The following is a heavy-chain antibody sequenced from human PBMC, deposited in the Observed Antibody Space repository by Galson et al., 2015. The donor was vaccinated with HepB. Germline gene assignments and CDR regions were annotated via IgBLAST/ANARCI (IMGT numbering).Heavy chain of an antibody. J-gene: IGHJ4*02. CDR3: ATSGVGTTRFDY. D-gene: IGHD1-14*01. Sequence: QSGAEVKRPGESLRISCTGSGYSFTSHWIGWVRQMPGKGLEWMGIIYPADSDTRYSPSFQGQVTVSADKSISTAYLQWSSLKASDTAIYYCATSGVGTTRFDYWGQGTLVPVSS. V-gene: IGHV5-51*01. CDR1: GYSFTSHW. CDR2: IYPADSDT.